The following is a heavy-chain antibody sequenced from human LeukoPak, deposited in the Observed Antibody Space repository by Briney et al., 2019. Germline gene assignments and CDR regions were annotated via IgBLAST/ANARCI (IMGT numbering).Heavy chain of an antibody. CDR1: GGSISSYY. Sequence: SETLSLTCTVSGGSISSYYWSWIRQPPGKGLEWIGYIYYSGSTNYNPSLKSRVTISVDTSKNQFSLKLSSVTAADTAVYYCARSSGWYVPAILYYGMDVWGQGTTVTVSS. D-gene: IGHD6-19*01. J-gene: IGHJ6*02. CDR3: ARSSGWYVPAILYYGMDV. V-gene: IGHV4-59*01. CDR2: IYYSGST.